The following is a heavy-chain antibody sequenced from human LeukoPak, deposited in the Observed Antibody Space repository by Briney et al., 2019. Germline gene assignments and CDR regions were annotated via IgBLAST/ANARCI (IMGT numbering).Heavy chain of an antibody. CDR1: GFTFGDYA. CDR3: PRAHCSGGTCYGNDAFDI. V-gene: IGHV3-49*04. CDR2: IRSKTYGGTT. Sequence: GRSLRLSCTASGFTFGDYAMTWVRQAPGKGLEWIGFIRSKTYGGTTEYAASVKGRFTISRDDSKNIAYLQMNSLETEDTAMYYCPRAHCSGGTCYGNDAFDIWGQGTMVTVSS. D-gene: IGHD2-15*01. J-gene: IGHJ3*02.